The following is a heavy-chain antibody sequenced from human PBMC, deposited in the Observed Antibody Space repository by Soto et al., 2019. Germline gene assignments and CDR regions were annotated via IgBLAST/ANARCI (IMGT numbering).Heavy chain of an antibody. Sequence: EVQLLESGGGLVQPGGSLRLSCAASGFTFSSYAMSWVRQAPGKGLEWVSAISGSGGSTYYADSVKGRFTISRDNSKNTLYLQMNSLRAEDTAVYYCANPGGWYCSSTSCFAGYFDYWGQGTLVTVSS. D-gene: IGHD2-2*01. J-gene: IGHJ4*02. V-gene: IGHV3-23*01. CDR2: ISGSGGST. CDR3: ANPGGWYCSSTSCFAGYFDY. CDR1: GFTFSSYA.